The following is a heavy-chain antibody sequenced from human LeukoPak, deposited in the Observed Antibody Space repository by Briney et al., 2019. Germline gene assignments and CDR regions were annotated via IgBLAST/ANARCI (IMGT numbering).Heavy chain of an antibody. CDR1: GFSFTNFW. J-gene: IGHJ4*02. CDR2: IHPEGNEK. V-gene: IGHV3-7*04. CDR3: ARGDAFSGDH. Sequence: GGSLRLSCAVSGFSFTNFWMSWVRQAPGRRLEWVANIHPEGNEKYHVESVKGRFTISRDNTKNLLFLQMNGLRVEDTAVYYCARGDAFSGDHWGQGTLVTVSS.